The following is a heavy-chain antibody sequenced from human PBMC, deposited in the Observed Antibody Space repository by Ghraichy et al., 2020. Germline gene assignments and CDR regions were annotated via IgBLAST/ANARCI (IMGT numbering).Heavy chain of an antibody. CDR3: ARDSVEYSASWTFDY. V-gene: IGHV1-69*06. D-gene: IGHD6-13*01. CDR1: GGTFSNYP. J-gene: IGHJ4*02. CDR2: IMPMFESA. Sequence: VKVSCKASGGTFSNYPISWVRQAPGQGLEWMGGIMPMFESANYARKFQDRVTITADTSTSTVYMELTNLRSDDTAMFYCARDSVEYSASWTFDYWGQGSLVTVSS.